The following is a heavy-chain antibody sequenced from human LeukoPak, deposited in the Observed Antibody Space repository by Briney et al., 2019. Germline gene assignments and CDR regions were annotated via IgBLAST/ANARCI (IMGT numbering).Heavy chain of an antibody. V-gene: IGHV3-23*01. J-gene: IGHJ6*02. CDR1: GFTFSSYA. D-gene: IGHD6-13*01. CDR3: AKEVRSSWYPYYYGMDV. CDR2: ISGSGGST. Sequence: PGGSLRLSCAASGFTFSSYAMSWVCQAPGKGLEWVSAISGSGGSTYYADSVKGRFTISRDNSKNTLYLQMNSLRAEDTAVYYCAKEVRSSWYPYYYGMDVWGQGTTVTVSS.